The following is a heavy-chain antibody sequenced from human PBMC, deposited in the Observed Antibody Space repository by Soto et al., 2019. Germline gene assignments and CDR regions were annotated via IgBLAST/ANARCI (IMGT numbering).Heavy chain of an antibody. CDR1: GGTFSSYA. CDR3: ARDTDSSGWLGY. Sequence: QVQLVQSGAEVKKPGSSVKVSCKASGGTFSSYAISWVRQAPGQGLEWVGGIIPIFGTANYAQKFQGRVTITADESTNTPYMEVRSLRYEDTAVYYCARDTDSSGWLGYWGQGTLVTVSS. V-gene: IGHV1-69*01. CDR2: IIPIFGTA. J-gene: IGHJ4*02. D-gene: IGHD6-19*01.